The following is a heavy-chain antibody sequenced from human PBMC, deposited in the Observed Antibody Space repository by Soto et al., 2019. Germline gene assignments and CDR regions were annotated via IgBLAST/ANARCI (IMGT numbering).Heavy chain of an antibody. Sequence: EVQLVESGGGLIQPGGSLRLSCAASGFSVSSDYMSWFRQAPGKGLERGSVIYSGGNTHYAYSVKGRFTISRDNSKNTRYLQMKSLRAEDTAVYHFARDYTWIPYYHYGMDVWGQGTAVTVPS. D-gene: IGHD5-18*01. V-gene: IGHV3-53*01. J-gene: IGHJ6*02. CDR1: GFSVSSDY. CDR3: ARDYTWIPYYHYGMDV. CDR2: IYSGGNT.